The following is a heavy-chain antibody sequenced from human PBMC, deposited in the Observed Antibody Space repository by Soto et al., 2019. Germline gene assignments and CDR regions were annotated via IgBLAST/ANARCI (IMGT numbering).Heavy chain of an antibody. V-gene: IGHV1-69*01. CDR3: ASGLALPISQPSGNMIVVAKGFDY. CDR1: GGTFSSYA. CDR2: IIPIFGTA. J-gene: IGHJ4*02. Sequence: QVQLVQSGAEVKKPGSSVKVSCKASGGTFSSYAISWVRQAPGQGPEWMGGIIPIFGTANYAQKFQGRVTITADESTSTAYMELSSLRSEDTAVYDCASGLALPISQPSGNMIVVAKGFDYWGQGTLVTVSS. D-gene: IGHD3-22*01.